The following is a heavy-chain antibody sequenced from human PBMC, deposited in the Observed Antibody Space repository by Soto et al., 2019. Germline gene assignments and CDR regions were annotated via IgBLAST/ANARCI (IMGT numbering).Heavy chain of an antibody. CDR1: GGSFSGYY. CDR3: AREGEHTATWSCCDP. J-gene: IGHJ5*02. Sequence: PSETLSRTCAVYGGSFSGYYCCWIRQPPGKGLESIGEMKHSGSTNYNRSLKCRVTISVGTSKNQFCLKLSSVTAAGTAVTYAAREGEHTATWSCCDPCQQGXRVTVSS. CDR2: MKHSGST. D-gene: IGHD2-15*01. V-gene: IGHV4-34*01.